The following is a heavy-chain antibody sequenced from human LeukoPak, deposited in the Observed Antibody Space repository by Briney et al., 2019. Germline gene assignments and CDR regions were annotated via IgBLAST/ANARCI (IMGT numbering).Heavy chain of an antibody. CDR1: GYTFTSYA. Sequence: ASVKVSCKASGYTFTSYAMHWVRQAPGQGLEWMGWISAYNGNTNYAQKLQGRVTMTTDTSTSTAYMELRSLRSDDTAVYYCARDGDTYYYDSSDLFDYWGQGTLVTVSS. J-gene: IGHJ4*02. D-gene: IGHD3-22*01. V-gene: IGHV1-18*01. CDR3: ARDGDTYYYDSSDLFDY. CDR2: ISAYNGNT.